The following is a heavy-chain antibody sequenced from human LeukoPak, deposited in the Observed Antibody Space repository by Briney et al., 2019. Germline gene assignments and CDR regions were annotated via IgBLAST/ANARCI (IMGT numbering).Heavy chain of an antibody. V-gene: IGHV1-69*05. Sequence: SVKVSCRASGGTFSSYAISWVRQAPGQGLEWMGGIIPIFGTANYAQKFQGRVTITTDESTSTAYMELSSLRSEDTAVYYCARGAVPAATVDYWGQGTLVTVSS. J-gene: IGHJ4*02. CDR1: GGTFSSYA. CDR2: IIPIFGTA. CDR3: ARGAVPAATVDY. D-gene: IGHD2-2*01.